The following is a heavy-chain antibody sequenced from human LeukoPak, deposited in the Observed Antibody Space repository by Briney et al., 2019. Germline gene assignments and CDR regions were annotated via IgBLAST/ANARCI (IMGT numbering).Heavy chain of an antibody. V-gene: IGHV4-39*01. CDR2: IYYSGIS. CDR3: ARHFWTAAATDC. J-gene: IGHJ4*02. CDR1: GGSISSSTYY. D-gene: IGHD6-13*01. Sequence: SETLSLTCTVSGGSISSSTYYWGWIRQPPGKGLEWIGSIYYSGISYYSPSLKSRVTISVHTSKNQFSLKLSSVTAADTAVYYCARHFWTAAATDCWGQGTLVTVSS.